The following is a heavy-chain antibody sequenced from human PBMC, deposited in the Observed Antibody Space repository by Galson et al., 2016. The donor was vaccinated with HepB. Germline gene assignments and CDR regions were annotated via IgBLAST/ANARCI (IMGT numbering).Heavy chain of an antibody. CDR1: GFTFSTSG. Sequence: SLRLSCAASGFTFSTSGMNWVRQAPGKGLEWISYISSGFSPIYYADSVRGRFTISRDNAEKSLYLQMNSLRDDDTAIYYCARELVRSAFDLWGQGTMVTVS. CDR2: ISSGFSPI. CDR3: ARELVRSAFDL. J-gene: IGHJ3*01. D-gene: IGHD1-26*01. V-gene: IGHV3-48*02.